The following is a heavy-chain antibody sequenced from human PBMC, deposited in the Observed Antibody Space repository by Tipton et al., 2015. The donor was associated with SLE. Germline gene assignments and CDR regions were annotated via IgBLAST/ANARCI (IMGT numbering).Heavy chain of an antibody. V-gene: IGHV4-38-2*02. D-gene: IGHD3-16*02. Sequence: TLSLTCTVSGYSIGSGFYWGWIRQPPGKGLEWIATVFHSGTTYYSPSLRSRLSVSIDTSKDQFSLKLTSVTAADTAVYYCARDPLVRSPGAGGFFGLWGHGTLVTVSS. CDR1: GYSIGSGFY. J-gene: IGHJ4*01. CDR2: VFHSGTT. CDR3: ARDPLVRSPGAGGFFGL.